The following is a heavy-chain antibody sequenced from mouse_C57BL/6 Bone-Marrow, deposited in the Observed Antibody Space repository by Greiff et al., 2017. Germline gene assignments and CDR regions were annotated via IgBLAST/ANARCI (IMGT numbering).Heavy chain of an antibody. CDR1: GYAFTNYL. J-gene: IGHJ1*03. Sequence: VQLQESGAELVRPGTSVKVSCKASGYAFTNYLIEWVKQRPGKGLEGIGVINPGSGGTNYNEKFQGKGTLTAAKSSSTAYMQLSILQSEDSAVYFCARLRRGSWYFDVWGTGTTVTVSS. CDR3: ARLRRGSWYFDV. V-gene: IGHV1-54*01. D-gene: IGHD2-4*01. CDR2: INPGSGGT.